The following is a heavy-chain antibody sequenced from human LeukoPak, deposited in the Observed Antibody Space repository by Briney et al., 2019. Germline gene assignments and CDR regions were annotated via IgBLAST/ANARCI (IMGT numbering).Heavy chain of an antibody. J-gene: IGHJ4*02. CDR2: ISAYNGNT. Sequence: GASVTVSCKASGYTFTSYGISWVRQAPGQGLEWMGWISAYNGNTNYAQKLQGRVTMTTDTSTSTAYMELRSLRSDDTAVYYCARASRDGYLYYFDYWGQGTLVTVSS. CDR3: ARASRDGYLYYFDY. CDR1: GYTFTSYG. V-gene: IGHV1-18*01. D-gene: IGHD5-24*01.